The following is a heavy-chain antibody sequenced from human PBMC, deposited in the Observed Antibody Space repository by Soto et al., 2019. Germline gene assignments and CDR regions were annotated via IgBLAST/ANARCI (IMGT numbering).Heavy chain of an antibody. CDR2: MNPNSGNT. CDR3: ARGREPGGDYRGYFQH. CDR1: GYTFTSYD. V-gene: IGHV1-8*01. Sequence: QVQLVQSGAEVKKPGASVKVSCKASGYTFTSYDINWVRQATGQGLEWMGWMNPNSGNTGYAQKFQGRVTMTRNTSISTAYMEVSSLRSDDTAVCYCARGREPGGDYRGYFQHWGQGTPVTVSS. D-gene: IGHD1-26*01. J-gene: IGHJ1*01.